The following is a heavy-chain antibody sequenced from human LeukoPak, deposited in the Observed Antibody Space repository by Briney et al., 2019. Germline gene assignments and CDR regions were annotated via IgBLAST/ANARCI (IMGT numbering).Heavy chain of an antibody. CDR1: GFTFNTLW. J-gene: IGHJ4*02. Sequence: TGGSLRLSCAASGFTFNTLWMSWVRQAPGKGLEGVANINEGVSAEYYAESVKGRFIISRDNAENSVHLQMNSLRAEDTAVYYCARDWELSRDYWGQGTLVTVSS. D-gene: IGHD1-7*01. CDR2: INEGVSAE. V-gene: IGHV3-7*01. CDR3: ARDWELSRDY.